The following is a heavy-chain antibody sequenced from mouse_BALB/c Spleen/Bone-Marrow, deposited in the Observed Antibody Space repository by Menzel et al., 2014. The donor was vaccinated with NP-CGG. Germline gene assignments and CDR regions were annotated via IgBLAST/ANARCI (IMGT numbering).Heavy chain of an antibody. J-gene: IGHJ4*01. CDR1: GFTFSSYG. V-gene: IGHV5-6-3*01. Sequence: EVKLMESGGGLVQPGGSLKLSCAASGFTFSSYGMSWVRQTPDKRLELVANINSSGGRTYYPDSVKGRFTISRDNAKNTLYLQMSSLKSEDTAMYYCARDSLLRSLYAMDYWGQGTSVTVSS. CDR2: INSSGGRT. D-gene: IGHD1-2*01. CDR3: ARDSLLRSLYAMDY.